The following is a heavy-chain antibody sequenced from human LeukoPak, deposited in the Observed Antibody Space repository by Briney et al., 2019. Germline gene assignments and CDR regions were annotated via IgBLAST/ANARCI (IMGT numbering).Heavy chain of an antibody. CDR2: IWYDGSNK. CDR1: GFTFSRSG. CDR3: ARENPPGYSSGMDV. D-gene: IGHD6-13*01. Sequence: GGSLRLSCAASGFTFSRSGMYWVRQAPGKGLEWVAVIWYDGSNKYYADSVKGRFTISRDNSKNTLYLQMNSLRAEDTAVYYCARENPPGYSSGMDVWGQGTTVTVSS. V-gene: IGHV3-33*07. J-gene: IGHJ6*02.